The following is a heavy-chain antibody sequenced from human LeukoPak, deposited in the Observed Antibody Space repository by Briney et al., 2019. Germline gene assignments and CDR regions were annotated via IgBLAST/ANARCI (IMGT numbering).Heavy chain of an antibody. CDR2: IYHFGST. Sequence: PSETLSLTCAVSGGSISSSNWWSWVRQPPGKGLEWIGEIYHFGSTNYHPSLKSRVTISVDKSKNQFSLKLSSVTAADTAVYYCASSYYYDSSGYFRWGQGTLVTVSS. CDR3: ASSYYYDSSGYFR. J-gene: IGHJ4*02. CDR1: GGSISSSNW. V-gene: IGHV4-4*02. D-gene: IGHD3-22*01.